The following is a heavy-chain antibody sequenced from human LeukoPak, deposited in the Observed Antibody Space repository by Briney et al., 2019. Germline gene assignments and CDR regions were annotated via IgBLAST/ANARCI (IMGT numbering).Heavy chain of an antibody. CDR3: TTTNVVATISPDY. J-gene: IGHJ4*02. CDR1: GLTFSNAW. D-gene: IGHD5-12*01. CDR2: IKSKTDGGTT. V-gene: IGHV3-15*01. Sequence: PGGSLRLSCAASGLTFSNAWMSCVRQAPGKGLEWVGRIKSKTDGGTTDYAAPVKGRFTISRDDSKNTLYLQMNSLKTEDTAVYYCTTTNVVATISPDYWGQGTLVTVSS.